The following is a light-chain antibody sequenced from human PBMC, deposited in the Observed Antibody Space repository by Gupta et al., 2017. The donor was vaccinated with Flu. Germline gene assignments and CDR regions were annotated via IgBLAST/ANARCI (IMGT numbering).Light chain of an antibody. CDR2: DAS. Sequence: FPATRSVSPGERATLACRASQSVSSSVAWYQQKPGQAPRLLIYDASTTATGIPPRFRGRGSGTEFTLTISSVQSEEFAVYYWQQDDDSPTFGGGTTVEIK. CDR1: QSVSSS. CDR3: QQDDDSPT. J-gene: IGKJ4*01. V-gene: IGKV3-15*01.